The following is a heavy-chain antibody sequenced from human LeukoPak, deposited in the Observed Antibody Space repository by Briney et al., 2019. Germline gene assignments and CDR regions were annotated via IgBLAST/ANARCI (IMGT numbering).Heavy chain of an antibody. CDR1: GFTFSSYW. J-gene: IGHJ4*02. D-gene: IGHD2-15*01. V-gene: IGHV3-74*01. Sequence: PGGSLRLSCAASGFTFSSYWMHWVRQAPGKGLVWVSRINTDGSSTSYADSVKGRFTISRDNSKNTLYLQMNSLRPEDTAVYYCAKDLAVGATPFEDYWGQGTLVTVSS. CDR3: AKDLAVGATPFEDY. CDR2: INTDGSST.